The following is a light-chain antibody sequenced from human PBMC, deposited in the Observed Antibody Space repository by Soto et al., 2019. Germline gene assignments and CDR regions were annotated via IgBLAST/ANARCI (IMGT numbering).Light chain of an antibody. J-gene: IGKJ2*01. CDR1: QSVSSY. Sequence: IVLTQSPATLSLSPGERATLSCRASQSVSSYLAWYQQKTGQGPRLLIFATTTRATGIPARFSGSGSGTDFTLTIRSLEPEDFAVYYCQQRTHWPPYTFGQGTRLEIK. CDR3: QQRTHWPPYT. CDR2: ATT. V-gene: IGKV3-11*01.